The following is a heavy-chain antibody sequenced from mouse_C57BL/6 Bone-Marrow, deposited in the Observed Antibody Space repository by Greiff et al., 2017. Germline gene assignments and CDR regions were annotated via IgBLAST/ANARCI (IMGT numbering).Heavy chain of an antibody. CDR2: INPNNGGT. V-gene: IGHV1-26*01. CDR1: GYTFTDYY. CDR3: ARRNWARFAY. D-gene: IGHD4-1*01. Sequence: EVQLQQSGPELVKPGASVKISCKASGYTFTDYYMNWVKQSHGKSLEWIGDINPNNGGTSYNQKFKGKATLTVDKSSSTAYMELRSLTSEDSAVYYCARRNWARFAYWGQGTLVTVSA. J-gene: IGHJ3*01.